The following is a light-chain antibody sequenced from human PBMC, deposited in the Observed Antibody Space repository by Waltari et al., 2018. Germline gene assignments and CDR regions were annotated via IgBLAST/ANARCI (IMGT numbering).Light chain of an antibody. Sequence: QLVLTQSPPASASLGASVKLTCTLSSGHSTTVIAWLQQQPEKGPRYLMKVNSDGSHSEGDEIPDRFSGSSSGAERYLTISSLQSEDEADYYCQTGGHGTWVFGGGTKLTVL. J-gene: IGLJ3*02. CDR3: QTGGHGTWV. CDR1: SGHSTTV. V-gene: IGLV4-69*01. CDR2: VNSDGSH.